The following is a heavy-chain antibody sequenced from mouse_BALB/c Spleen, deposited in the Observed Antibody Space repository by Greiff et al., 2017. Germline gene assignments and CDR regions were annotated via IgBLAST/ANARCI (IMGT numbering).Heavy chain of an antibody. CDR1: GYTFTSYW. J-gene: IGHJ2*01. D-gene: IGHD2-2*01. Sequence: VQLQQSGAELARPGASVKLSCKASGYTFTSYWLQWVKQRPGQGLEWIGAIYPGDGDTRYTQKFKGKATLTADKSSSTAYMQLSSLASEDSAVYYCARGLYGSFDYWGQGTTLTVSS. CDR3: ARGLYGSFDY. CDR2: IYPGDGDT. V-gene: IGHV1-87*01.